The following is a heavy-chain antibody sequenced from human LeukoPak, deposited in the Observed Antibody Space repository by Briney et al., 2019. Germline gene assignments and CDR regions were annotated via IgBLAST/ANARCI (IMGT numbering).Heavy chain of an antibody. V-gene: IGHV3-30*04. Sequence: GGSLRLSCAASGFTFSSFEMNWVRQAPGKGLEWVAVISYDGSNKYYADSVKGRFTISRDNSKNTLYLQMNSLRSEDTAVYYCARVGVIAVMAAFDIWGQGTMVTVSS. CDR1: GFTFSSFE. J-gene: IGHJ3*02. CDR2: ISYDGSNK. D-gene: IGHD6-19*01. CDR3: ARVGVIAVMAAFDI.